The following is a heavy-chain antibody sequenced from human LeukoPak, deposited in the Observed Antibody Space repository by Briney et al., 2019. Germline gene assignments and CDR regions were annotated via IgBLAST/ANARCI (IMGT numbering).Heavy chain of an antibody. CDR1: GFTFSSYW. V-gene: IGHV3-74*01. Sequence: AGGSLRLSCAASGFTFSSYWMHWVRQAPGKGLVWVSRINSDGSSTSYADSVKGRFTISRDNAKNTLYLQMNSLRAEDTAVYYCARVYYDFWSGYYGGNDYWGQGTLVTVSS. CDR3: ARVYYDFWSGYYGGNDY. D-gene: IGHD3-3*01. J-gene: IGHJ4*02. CDR2: INSDGSST.